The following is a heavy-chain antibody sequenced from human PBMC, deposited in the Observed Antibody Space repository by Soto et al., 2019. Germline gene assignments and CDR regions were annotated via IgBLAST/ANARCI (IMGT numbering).Heavy chain of an antibody. D-gene: IGHD6-13*01. J-gene: IGHJ4*02. Sequence: EVQLVESGGGLVKPGGSLRLSCAASGFTFSSYSMNWVRQAPGKGLEWVSSISSSSSYIYDADSVKGRFTISRDNAKTSLYLPMNSLRAEDTAVYYWASGRHSPKGYWGQGTLVTVSS. CDR3: ASGRHSPKGY. V-gene: IGHV3-21*01. CDR1: GFTFSSYS. CDR2: ISSSSSYI.